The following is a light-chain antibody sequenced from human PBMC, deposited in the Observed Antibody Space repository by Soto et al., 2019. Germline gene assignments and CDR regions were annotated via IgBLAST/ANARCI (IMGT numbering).Light chain of an antibody. CDR2: EVS. V-gene: IGLV2-14*01. CDR1: SSDVGGYNY. CDR3: NSRTSSNTWV. Sequence: QSALTQPASVSGSPGQSITISCTGTSSDVGGYNYVSWYQQHPGKPPKLMIYEVSNRPSGVSDRFSGSKSGNTASRTISGLQNEDEADYYCNSRTSSNTWVFGAGTKLTVL. J-gene: IGLJ3*02.